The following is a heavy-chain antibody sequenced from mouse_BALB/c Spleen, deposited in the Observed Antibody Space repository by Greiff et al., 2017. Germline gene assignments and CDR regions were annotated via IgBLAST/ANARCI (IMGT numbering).Heavy chain of an antibody. V-gene: IGHV1-5*01. Sequence: EVQLQQSGTVLARPGASVKMSCKASGYTFTSYWMHWVKQRPGQGLEWIGAIYPGNSDTSYNQKFKGKAKLTAVTSTSTAYMELSSLTNEDSAVYYCTRGNYYGSSYVYFDYWGQGTTLTVSS. J-gene: IGHJ2*01. D-gene: IGHD1-1*01. CDR3: TRGNYYGSSYVYFDY. CDR1: GYTFTSYW. CDR2: IYPGNSDT.